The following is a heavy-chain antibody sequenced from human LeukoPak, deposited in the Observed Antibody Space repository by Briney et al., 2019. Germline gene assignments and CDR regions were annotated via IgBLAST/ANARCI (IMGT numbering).Heavy chain of an antibody. CDR1: GYTSTSYY. V-gene: IGHV1-46*01. CDR3: VREFVGGTFDY. J-gene: IGHJ4*02. CDR2: SYPDAGTT. D-gene: IGHD3-3*01. Sequence: ASVKVSSKASGYTSTSYYSHWRRQTPGRGCQGMGGSYPDAGTTDHEQRSRERFVITSDTATSTVYMELSSLQSEDTGVYYCVREFVGGTFDYWGQGALITVSA.